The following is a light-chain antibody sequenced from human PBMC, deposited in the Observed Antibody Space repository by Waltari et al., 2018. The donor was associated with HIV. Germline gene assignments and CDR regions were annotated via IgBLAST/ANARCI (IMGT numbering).Light chain of an antibody. V-gene: IGLV2-23*01. CDR2: EGS. CDR1: SSDVGSYNL. CDR3: CSYAGSYPVV. Sequence: QSALTQPASVSGSPGQSITISRTGTSSDVGSYNLVSWYQQHPGKAPKLMIYEGSKRPSGVSNRFSGSKSGNTASLTISGLQAEDEADYYCCSYAGSYPVVFGGGTKLTVL. J-gene: IGLJ2*01.